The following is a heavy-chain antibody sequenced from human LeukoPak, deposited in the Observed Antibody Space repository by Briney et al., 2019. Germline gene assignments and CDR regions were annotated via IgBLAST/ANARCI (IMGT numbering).Heavy chain of an antibody. CDR2: ISYDGSNK. CDR3: ARAPYSSSWSYYYYGMDV. D-gene: IGHD6-13*01. CDR1: GFTFSSYA. V-gene: IGHV3-30-3*01. Sequence: GRSLRLSCAASGFTFSSYAMHWVRQAPGKGLEWVAVISYDGSNKYYADSVKGRFTISRDNSKNTLYLQMNSLRAEDTAVYYCARAPYSSSWSYYYYGMDVWGQGTTVTVSS. J-gene: IGHJ6*02.